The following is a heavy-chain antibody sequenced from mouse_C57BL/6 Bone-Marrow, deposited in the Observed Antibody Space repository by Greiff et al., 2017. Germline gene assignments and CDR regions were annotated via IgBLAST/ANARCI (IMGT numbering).Heavy chain of an antibody. V-gene: IGHV1-4*01. CDR3: ATNWGFDY. D-gene: IGHD4-1*01. CDR1: GYTFTSYT. CDR2: LNPSCGYT. Sequence: VQRVESGAELARPGASVKMSCKASGYTFTSYTMHWVKQRPGQGLEWIGYLNPSCGYTKYNQKFKDKATLTADKSSSTAYMQLSSLTSEDSAVYYCATNWGFDYWGQGTTLTVSS. J-gene: IGHJ2*01.